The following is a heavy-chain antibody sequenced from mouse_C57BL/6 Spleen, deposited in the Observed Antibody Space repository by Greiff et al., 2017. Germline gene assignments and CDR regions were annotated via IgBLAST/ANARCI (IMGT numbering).Heavy chain of an antibody. CDR2: IDPSDSYT. CDR1: GYTFTSYW. J-gene: IGHJ2*01. V-gene: IGHV1-69*01. Sequence: QVQLQQPGAELVMPGASVKLSCKASGYTFTSYWMHWVKQRPGQGLEWIGEIDPSDSYTNYNQKFKGKSTLTVDKSSSTAYMQLSSLTSEDSAVYYCARREDDFDYWGQGTTLTVSS. CDR3: ARREDDFDY. D-gene: IGHD2-4*01.